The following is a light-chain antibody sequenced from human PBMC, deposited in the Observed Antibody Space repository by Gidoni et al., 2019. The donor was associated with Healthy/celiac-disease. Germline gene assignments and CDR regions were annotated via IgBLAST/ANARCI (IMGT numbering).Light chain of an antibody. Sequence: EIVMTQSPATLSVSPGESATLSCRASQSVSSNLAWYQQKPGQAPRLIIYGASTRATGIPARFRGSGSGTEFTLTISSLQSEDFAVYYCQQYNNWPLTFGQGTKLEIK. CDR2: GAS. V-gene: IGKV3-15*01. CDR3: QQYNNWPLT. J-gene: IGKJ2*01. CDR1: QSVSSN.